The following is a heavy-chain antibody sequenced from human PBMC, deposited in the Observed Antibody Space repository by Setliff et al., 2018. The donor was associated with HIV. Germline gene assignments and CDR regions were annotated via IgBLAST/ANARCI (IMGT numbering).Heavy chain of an antibody. CDR3: AKDYSSGWFDY. CDR1: GFTFSSYW. V-gene: IGHV3-74*01. J-gene: IGHJ4*02. Sequence: PGGSLRLSCAASGFTFSSYWMYWVRQAPGKGLVWVSRINSDGSSTTYADSVKGRFTISRDNAKNTLYLQMNSLRAEDTAVYYCAKDYSSGWFDYWGQGTLVTVS. D-gene: IGHD6-19*01. CDR2: INSDGSST.